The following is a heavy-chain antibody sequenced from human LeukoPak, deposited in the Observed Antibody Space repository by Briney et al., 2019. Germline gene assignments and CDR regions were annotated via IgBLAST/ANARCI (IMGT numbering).Heavy chain of an antibody. CDR3: ASQYSSSEGAFDI. CDR2: IYHSGTT. J-gene: IGHJ3*02. CDR1: GGSISSSNW. Sequence: SGTLSLTCAVSGGSISSSNWWSWVRQPPGKGLEWIGEIYHSGTTNYNPSLKSRVTTSVDKSKNQFSLKLTSVTAADTAVYYCASQYSSSEGAFDIWGQGTMVTVSS. V-gene: IGHV4-4*02. D-gene: IGHD6-13*01.